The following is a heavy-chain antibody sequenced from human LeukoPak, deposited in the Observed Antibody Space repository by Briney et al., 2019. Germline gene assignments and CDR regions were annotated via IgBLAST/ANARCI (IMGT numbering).Heavy chain of an antibody. CDR3: VHGRYGGNLAY. V-gene: IGHV2-5*02. D-gene: IGHD5-12*01. CDR2: IYWDDDK. J-gene: IGHJ4*02. CDR1: GFSLTTSGVG. Sequence: ESGPTLVNPTQTLTLTCTFSGFSLTTSGVGVGWIRQPPGKALEWLAFIYWDDDKRYRPSLKSRLTISEDTSKNQVVLTMTDMDLVDTATYYCVHGRYGGNLAYWGQGTRVTVSS.